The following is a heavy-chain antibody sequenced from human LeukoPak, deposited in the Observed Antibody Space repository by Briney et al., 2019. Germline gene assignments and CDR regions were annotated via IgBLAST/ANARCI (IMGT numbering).Heavy chain of an antibody. J-gene: IGHJ4*02. D-gene: IGHD5-24*01. CDR3: ARDPPFTCYKAYSFDY. CDR2: ISSSSTYI. V-gene: IGHV3-21*01. Sequence: GGSLRLSCAVSGFTFSTFSMNWVRQAPGKGLEWGSSISSSSTYIYYADSVKRRFTISRDNAKNSLYLQMNSLRAEDTAVYFCARDPPFTCYKAYSFDYWGQGTLVTVSS. CDR1: GFTFSTFS.